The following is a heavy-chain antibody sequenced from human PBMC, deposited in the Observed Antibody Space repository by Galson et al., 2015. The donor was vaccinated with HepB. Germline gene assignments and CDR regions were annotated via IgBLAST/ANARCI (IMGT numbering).Heavy chain of an antibody. J-gene: IGHJ6*02. CDR1: GFTFSSYA. CDR2: ISGSGGST. V-gene: IGHV3-23*01. CDR3: AKDEGVAPHGMDV. Sequence: SLRLSCAASGFTFSSYAMSWVRQAPGKGLEWVSAISGSGGSTYYADSVKGRFTISRDNSKNTLYLQMNSLRAEDTAVYYCAKDEGVAPHGMDVWGQGTTVTVSS. D-gene: IGHD3-10*01.